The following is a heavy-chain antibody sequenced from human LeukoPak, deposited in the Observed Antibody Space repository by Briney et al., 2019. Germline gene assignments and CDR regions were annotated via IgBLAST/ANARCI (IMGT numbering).Heavy chain of an antibody. J-gene: IGHJ5*02. V-gene: IGHV4-59*01. CDR1: GGSISSGY. CDR3: AGGSCASWFDP. D-gene: IGHD2-21*01. Sequence: SSETLSLTCSVSGGSISSGYWSWIRQPPGKGLEWIAYIYNSGRSNYNPSLKSRVTISLDTSKNQFSLKLSSVTAADTAVYYCAGGSCASWFDPWGQGTLVTVSS. CDR2: IYNSGRS.